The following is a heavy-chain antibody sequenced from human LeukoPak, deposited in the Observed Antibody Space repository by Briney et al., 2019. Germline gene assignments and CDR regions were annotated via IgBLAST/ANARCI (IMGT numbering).Heavy chain of an antibody. Sequence: GESLKISCKGSGYSLTSHWISWVRQMPGKGLEWMGRIDPSDSYIDYSPSFQGHVTISADKSISTTYLQWSSLRASDTAMYYCARHGGSGWYDFWGQGTLVTVSS. CDR1: GYSLTSHW. V-gene: IGHV5-10-1*01. D-gene: IGHD6-19*01. J-gene: IGHJ5*01. CDR2: IDPSDSYI. CDR3: ARHGGSGWYDF.